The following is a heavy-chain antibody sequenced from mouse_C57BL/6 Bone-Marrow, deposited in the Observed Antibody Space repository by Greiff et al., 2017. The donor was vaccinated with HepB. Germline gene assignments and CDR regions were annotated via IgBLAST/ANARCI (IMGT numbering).Heavy chain of an antibody. CDR1: GYAFSSSW. CDR3: YYYGSSYPDY. J-gene: IGHJ2*01. D-gene: IGHD1-1*01. V-gene: IGHV1-82*01. Sequence: LQESGPELVKPGASVKISCKASGYAFSSSWMNWVKQRPGKGLEWIGRIYPGDGDTNYNGKFKGKATLTADKSSSTAYMQLSSLTSEDSAVYFCYYYGSSYPDYWGQGTTLTVSS. CDR2: IYPGDGDT.